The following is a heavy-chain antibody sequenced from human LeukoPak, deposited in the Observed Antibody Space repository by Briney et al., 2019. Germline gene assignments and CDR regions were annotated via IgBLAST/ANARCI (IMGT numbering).Heavy chain of an antibody. CDR2: ISGSGGST. CDR1: GFTFXXXA. J-gene: IGHJ4*02. V-gene: IGHV3-23*01. CDR3: VSFYETY. D-gene: IGHD2-2*01. Sequence: GGSLRLSCGASGFTFXXXAMSWVRQTPGXGLEWVSAISGSGGSTYYADSVKGRFTISKDNAKNTVYLQMNNLRAEDTAVYYCVSFYETYWGRGTLFTVSS.